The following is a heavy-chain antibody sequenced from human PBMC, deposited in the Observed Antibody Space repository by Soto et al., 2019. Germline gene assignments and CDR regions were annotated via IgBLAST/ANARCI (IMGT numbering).Heavy chain of an antibody. V-gene: IGHV5-51*01. CDR1: EDSFTSYW. D-gene: IGHD2-2*01. CDR3: ARFRGYCSSTSCYEYYGMDV. Sequence: PGEPKKISCKGAEDSFTSYWIGWVRQMPGKGLEWMGIIYPGDSDTRYSPSFQGQVTISADKSISTAYLQWSSLKASDTAMYYCARFRGYCSSTSCYEYYGMDVWGQGTTVTVSS. CDR2: IYPGDSDT. J-gene: IGHJ6*02.